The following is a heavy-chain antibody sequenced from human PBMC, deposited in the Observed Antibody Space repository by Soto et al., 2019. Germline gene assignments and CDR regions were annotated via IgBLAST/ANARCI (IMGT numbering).Heavy chain of an antibody. CDR1: GGSFSGYY. J-gene: IGHJ4*02. CDR3: ARGGYSGSYKTIDY. Sequence: QVQLQQWGAGLLKPSETLSLTCAVYGGSFSGYYWSWIRQPPGKGLEWIGEINHSGSTNYNPSLKSRVTRSVDTAKNQFSLKLSSVTAADTAVYYCARGGYSGSYKTIDYWGQGTLVTVSS. CDR2: INHSGST. V-gene: IGHV4-34*01. D-gene: IGHD1-26*01.